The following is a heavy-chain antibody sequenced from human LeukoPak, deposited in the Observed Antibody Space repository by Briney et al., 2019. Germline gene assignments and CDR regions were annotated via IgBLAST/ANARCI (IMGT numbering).Heavy chain of an antibody. Sequence: PSETLSLTCNVSGASISSSDYYWGWIRQPPGRGLEWIANIYHSGSTYYNPSLKSRLTISVDTSKNQFSLKLSSVTAADTAVYYCARGDAFDIWGQGTMVTVSS. J-gene: IGHJ3*02. V-gene: IGHV4-39*07. CDR2: IYHSGST. CDR3: ARGDAFDI. CDR1: GASISSSDYY.